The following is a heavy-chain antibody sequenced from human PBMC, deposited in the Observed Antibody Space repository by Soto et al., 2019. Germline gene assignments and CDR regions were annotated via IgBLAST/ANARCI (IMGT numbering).Heavy chain of an antibody. CDR2: INHSGST. V-gene: IGHV4-34*01. Sequence: SETLSLTCAVYGGSFSGYYWSWIRQPPGKGLEWIGEINHSGSTNYNPSLKSRVTISVDTSKNQFSLKLSSVTAADTAVYYCARLDSSGYYYSDYWGQGTLVTVSS. D-gene: IGHD3-22*01. J-gene: IGHJ4*02. CDR1: GGSFSGYY. CDR3: ARLDSSGYYYSDY.